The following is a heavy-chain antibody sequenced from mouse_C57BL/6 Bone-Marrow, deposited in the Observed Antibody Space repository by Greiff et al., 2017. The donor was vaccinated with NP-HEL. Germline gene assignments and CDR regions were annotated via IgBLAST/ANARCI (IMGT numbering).Heavy chain of an antibody. D-gene: IGHD4-1*01. Sequence: VQLQQPGAELVRPGTSVKLSCKASGYTFTSYWMHWVKQRPGQGLEWIGVIDPSDSYTNYNQKFKGKATLTVDTSSSTAYMQLSSLTSEDSAVYYCARWDRMVDYWGQGTSVTVSS. CDR1: GYTFTSYW. V-gene: IGHV1-59*01. CDR3: ARWDRMVDY. J-gene: IGHJ4*01. CDR2: IDPSDSYT.